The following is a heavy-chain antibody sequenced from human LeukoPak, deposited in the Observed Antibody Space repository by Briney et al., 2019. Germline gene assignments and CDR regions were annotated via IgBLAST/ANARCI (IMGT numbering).Heavy chain of an antibody. D-gene: IGHD1-26*01. J-gene: IGHJ4*02. CDR3: ARDKPSANYLLDY. CDR2: IYYSGST. CDR1: GGSISTNNYY. Sequence: SETLSLTCTVSGGSISTNNYYWGWIRQPPGKGLEWIGSIYYSGSTYYNPSLKSRVTMSVDTSKNQFSLKMTSVTAADTAIYYCARDKPSANYLLDYWGQGTLVTVSS. V-gene: IGHV4-39*07.